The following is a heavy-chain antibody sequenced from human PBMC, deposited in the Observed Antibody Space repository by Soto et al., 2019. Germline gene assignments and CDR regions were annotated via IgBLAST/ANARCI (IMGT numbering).Heavy chain of an antibody. V-gene: IGHV4-30-4*01. Sequence: SETLSLTCTVSGGSISSGDYYWSWIRQPPGKGLEWIGYIYYSGSTYYNPSLKSRVTISVDTSKNQFSLKLSSVTAADTAVYYCASLSSGYYYGFDYWGQGTLVTVSS. J-gene: IGHJ4*02. D-gene: IGHD3-22*01. CDR3: ASLSSGYYYGFDY. CDR1: GGSISSGDYY. CDR2: IYYSGST.